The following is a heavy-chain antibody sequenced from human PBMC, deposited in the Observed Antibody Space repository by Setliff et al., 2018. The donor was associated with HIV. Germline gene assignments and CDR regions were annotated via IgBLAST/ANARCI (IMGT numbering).Heavy chain of an antibody. CDR1: GASISSPIYY. Sequence: SETLSLTCSVSGASISSPIYYWGWIRQAPGKGLEWIGNIYYNGNTNYKPSLERRLTISVDTSKNQFSLSLSSVTATDTALYFCAAAEGQGPWYFFDNWGQGTQV. V-gene: IGHV4-39*01. CDR2: IYYNGNT. CDR3: AAAEGQGPWYFFDN. D-gene: IGHD6-13*01. J-gene: IGHJ4*02.